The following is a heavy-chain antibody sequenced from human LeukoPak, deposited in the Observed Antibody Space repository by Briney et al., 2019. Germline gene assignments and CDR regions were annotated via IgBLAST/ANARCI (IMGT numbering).Heavy chain of an antibody. V-gene: IGHV4-38-2*01. CDR1: GYSISSGYY. CDR2: IYHRGST. CDR3: ARRDYYYYYMDV. J-gene: IGHJ6*03. Sequence: KSSETLSLTCAVSGYSISSGYYWGWIRQPPGKGLEWIGTIYHRGSTHYNPSHKSRVTISVDTSKNQFSLKLSSETAADTAVYYCARRDYYYYYMDVWGTGTTVTVSS.